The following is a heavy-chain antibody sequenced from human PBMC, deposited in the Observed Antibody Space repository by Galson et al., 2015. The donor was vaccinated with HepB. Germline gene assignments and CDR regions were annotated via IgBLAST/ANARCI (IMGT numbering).Heavy chain of an antibody. D-gene: IGHD2-2*01. CDR2: ISGGASTT. CDR3: AKQGPYCSSTTCPTFDS. CDR1: GFTFSNYA. Sequence: SLRLSCAATGFTFSNYALSWVRQAPGKGLQWVSVISGGASTTYYEDSVKGRFTISRDNSKNTLYLQMNSLSAEDTAVYYCAKQGPYCSSTTCPTFDSWGQGTLVTVSS. J-gene: IGHJ4*02. V-gene: IGHV3-23*01.